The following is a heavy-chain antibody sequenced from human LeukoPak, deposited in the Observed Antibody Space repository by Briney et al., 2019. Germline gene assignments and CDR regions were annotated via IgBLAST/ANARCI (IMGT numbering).Heavy chain of an antibody. V-gene: IGHV3-9*01. CDR3: AKAKEMATISAFDI. D-gene: IGHD5-12*01. J-gene: IGHJ3*02. CDR2: ISWNSGSI. Sequence: PGRSLRLSCAASGFTFDDYAMHWVRQAPGKGLEWVSGISWNSGSIGYADSVKGRFTISRDNAKNSLYLQMNSLRAEDTALYYCAKAKEMATISAFDIWGQGTMVTVSS. CDR1: GFTFDDYA.